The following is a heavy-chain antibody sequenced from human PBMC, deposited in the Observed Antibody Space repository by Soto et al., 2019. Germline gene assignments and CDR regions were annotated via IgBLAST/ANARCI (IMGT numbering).Heavy chain of an antibody. CDR3: AKARNYGSGYYSFDY. J-gene: IGHJ4*02. CDR2: ISGSGGST. D-gene: IGHD3-22*01. Sequence: EVQLLESGGGLVQPGGSLRLSCAASGFSFSSYAMSWVRQAPGKGLEWVSAISGSGGSTYYADSVKGRFTISRDNSKNTLYLQMNSLRAEDTAVYYCAKARNYGSGYYSFDYWGQGTLVTVSS. CDR1: GFSFSSYA. V-gene: IGHV3-23*01.